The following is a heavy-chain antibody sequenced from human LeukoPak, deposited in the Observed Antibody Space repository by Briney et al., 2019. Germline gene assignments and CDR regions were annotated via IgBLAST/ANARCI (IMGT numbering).Heavy chain of an antibody. V-gene: IGHV1-46*01. CDR1: GYTFTSYY. J-gene: IGHJ6*02. D-gene: IGHD1-26*01. Sequence: ASVKVSCKASGYTFTSYYMHWVRQAPGQGLEWMGIINPSGGSTSYAQKFQGRVTMTRDTSTSTVYMELSSLRSEDTAVYYCAANQGGSGSYSQTTYYYYYGMDVWGQGTTVTVSS. CDR2: INPSGGST. CDR3: AANQGGSGSYSQTTYYYYYGMDV.